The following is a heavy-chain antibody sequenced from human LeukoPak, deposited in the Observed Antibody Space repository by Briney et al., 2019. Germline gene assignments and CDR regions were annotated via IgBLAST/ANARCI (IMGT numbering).Heavy chain of an antibody. D-gene: IGHD6-19*01. Sequence: PSETLSLPCTVSGGSISSYYWSWIRQPPGKGLEWIGYIYYSGSTNYSPSLKSRVTISVDTSKNQFSLKLSSVTAADTAVYYCARDSSGWAKVFDYWGQGTLVTVSS. CDR1: GGSISSYY. V-gene: IGHV4-59*01. J-gene: IGHJ4*02. CDR3: ARDSSGWAKVFDY. CDR2: IYYSGST.